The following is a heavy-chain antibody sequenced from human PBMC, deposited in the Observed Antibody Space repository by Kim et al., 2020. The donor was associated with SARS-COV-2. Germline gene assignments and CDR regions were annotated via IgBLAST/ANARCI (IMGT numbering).Heavy chain of an antibody. V-gene: IGHV4-61*01. CDR2: IYYSGST. CDR1: GGSVSSGSYY. CDR3: ARDRKGLAAAIDY. Sequence: SETLSLTCTVSGGSVSSGSYYWSWIRQPPGKGLEWIGYIYYSGSTNYNPSLKSRVTISVDTSKNQFSLKLSSVTAADTAVYYCARDRKGLAAAIDYWGQGTLVTVSS. J-gene: IGHJ4*02. D-gene: IGHD6-13*01.